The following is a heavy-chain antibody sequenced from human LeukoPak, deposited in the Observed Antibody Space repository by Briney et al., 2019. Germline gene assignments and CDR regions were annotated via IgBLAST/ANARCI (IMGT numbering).Heavy chain of an antibody. V-gene: IGHV3-48*04. CDR3: AGVLRFLEWLGTGNQP. J-gene: IGHJ4*02. D-gene: IGHD3-3*01. Sequence: GGSLRLSCAASGFTFSSYSMNWVRQAPGKGLEWVSYISSSGVPYYAGSVRGRFTISRDNAKNSLFLQMNSLRAEDTAVCYCAGVLRFLEWLGTGNQPWGQGTLVTVSS. CDR2: ISSSGVP. CDR1: GFTFSSYS.